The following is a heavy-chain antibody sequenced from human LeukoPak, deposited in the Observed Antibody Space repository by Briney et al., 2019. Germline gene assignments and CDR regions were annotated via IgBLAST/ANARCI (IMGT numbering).Heavy chain of an antibody. CDR1: GYTFSGYN. CDR2: INPNSGGT. Sequence: VASVKVSCKASGYTFSGYNMHWVRQTPGQGLEWMGWINPNSGGTNYAQKFQGRVTMTRDTSISAAYMELSRLRSDDTAVYYCARVGGRVSSSSETGVFDIWGQGTMVTVSS. V-gene: IGHV1-2*02. D-gene: IGHD6-6*01. CDR3: ARVGGRVSSSSETGVFDI. J-gene: IGHJ3*02.